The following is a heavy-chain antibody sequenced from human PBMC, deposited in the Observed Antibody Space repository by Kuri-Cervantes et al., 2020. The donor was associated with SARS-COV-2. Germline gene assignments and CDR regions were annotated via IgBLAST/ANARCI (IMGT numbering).Heavy chain of an antibody. CDR2: ISSSSSTI. J-gene: IGHJ6*02. D-gene: IGHD3-3*01. CDR1: GFTFSDYY. Sequence: LSLTCAASGFTFSDYYMSWIRQAPGKGLEWVSYISSSSSTIYYADSVKGRFTISRDNAKNSLYLQMNSLGDEDTAVYYCARDLLNVWSGYYYYYGMDVWGQGTTVTVSS. V-gene: IGHV3-11*04. CDR3: ARDLLNVWSGYYYYYGMDV.